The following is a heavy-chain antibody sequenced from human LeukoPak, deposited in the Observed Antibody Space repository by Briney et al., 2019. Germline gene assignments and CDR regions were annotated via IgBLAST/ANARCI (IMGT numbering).Heavy chain of an antibody. V-gene: IGHV1-69*13. CDR2: IIPIFGTA. Sequence: SVKVSCKASGGTFSSYAISWVRQAPGQGLEWMGGIIPIFGTANYAQKFQGRVTITADESTSTAYMELSSLRSEDTAVYYCARDSPYDSSGVGAFDIWGQGTMVTVSS. CDR3: ARDSPYDSSGVGAFDI. J-gene: IGHJ3*02. CDR1: GGTFSSYA. D-gene: IGHD3-22*01.